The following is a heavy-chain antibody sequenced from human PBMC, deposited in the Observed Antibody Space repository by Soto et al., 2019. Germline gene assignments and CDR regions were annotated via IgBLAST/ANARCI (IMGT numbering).Heavy chain of an antibody. CDR3: ARGRWTQSTADYYLDY. D-gene: IGHD3-3*01. J-gene: IGHJ4*02. V-gene: IGHV1-3*01. CDR2: IDPNNGRT. Sequence: GTSVKVSCKASGYAFTKYAIHWVRQAPGQRPEWVGWIDPNNGRTKYSGKFQGRFTITRDASANTAYMDLTSLTSEDTTVYFCARGRWTQSTADYYLDYWGQGTQVTVSS. CDR1: GYAFTKYA.